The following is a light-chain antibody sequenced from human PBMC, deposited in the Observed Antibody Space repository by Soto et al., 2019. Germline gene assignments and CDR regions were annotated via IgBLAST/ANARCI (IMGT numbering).Light chain of an antibody. Sequence: QYVLTQPPSVSAAPGQTVTISCSGSTSNIENNYVSWYQQLPGAAPKLLIYDNTERPSGIPDRFSGSKSGTSATLGITGLQPGDEGNYYCGTWDGSLSAGVFGGGTKLTVL. CDR3: GTWDGSLSAGV. V-gene: IGLV1-51*01. CDR2: DNT. J-gene: IGLJ2*01. CDR1: TSNIENNY.